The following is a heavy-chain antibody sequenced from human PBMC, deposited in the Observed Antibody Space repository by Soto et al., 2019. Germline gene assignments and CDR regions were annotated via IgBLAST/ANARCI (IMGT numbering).Heavy chain of an antibody. CDR2: ISSSSSYI. CDR3: ARDKHVITFGGVIGNFDY. Sequence: GGSLRLSCAASGFTFSSYSMNWVRQAPGKGLEWVSSISSSSSYIYYADSVKGRFTISRDNAKNSLYLQMNSLRAEDTAVYYCARDKHVITFGGVIGNFDYWGQGTLVTVSS. D-gene: IGHD3-16*02. J-gene: IGHJ4*02. CDR1: GFTFSSYS. V-gene: IGHV3-21*01.